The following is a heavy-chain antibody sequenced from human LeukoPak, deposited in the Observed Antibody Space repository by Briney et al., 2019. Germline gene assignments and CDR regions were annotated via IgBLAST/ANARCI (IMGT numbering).Heavy chain of an antibody. CDR2: ISSSSYI. V-gene: IGHV3-21*01. D-gene: IGHD6-13*01. CDR3: ARVGAAAGFDY. CDR1: GFTFSSYS. Sequence: GGSLRLSCAASGFTFSSYSMNWVRQAPGKGLEWVSSISSSSYIYYADSVKGRFTISRDNAKNSLYLQMNSLRAEDTAVYYCARVGAAAGFDYWGQGTLVTVSS. J-gene: IGHJ4*02.